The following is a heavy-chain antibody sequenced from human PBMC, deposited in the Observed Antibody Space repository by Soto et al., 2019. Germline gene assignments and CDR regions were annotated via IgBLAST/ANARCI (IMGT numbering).Heavy chain of an antibody. D-gene: IGHD6-19*01. V-gene: IGHV1-18*01. Sequence: ASVKFSCKASGYTFTSYGISWVRQAPGQGLEWMGWISAYNVNTNYAQKLQGRVTVTTDTSTSTAYMELRSLRSDDTAVYYCARDPPPEYSSGWADWGQGTLITVSS. J-gene: IGHJ4*02. CDR1: GYTFTSYG. CDR2: ISAYNVNT. CDR3: ARDPPPEYSSGWAD.